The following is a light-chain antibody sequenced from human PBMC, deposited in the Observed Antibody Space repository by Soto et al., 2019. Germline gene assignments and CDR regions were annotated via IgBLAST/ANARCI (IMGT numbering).Light chain of an antibody. CDR1: QSISSSY. Sequence: DIVLTQSPGTLSLSPGERATLSCRASQSISSSYLAWYQQKSGQAPRLLIYGASSRATGIPDRFSGSGSGTDFTLTISRLEPEDFAMYYCQQYGSSLFTFGPGTKVDIK. J-gene: IGKJ3*01. CDR2: GAS. CDR3: QQYGSSLFT. V-gene: IGKV3-20*01.